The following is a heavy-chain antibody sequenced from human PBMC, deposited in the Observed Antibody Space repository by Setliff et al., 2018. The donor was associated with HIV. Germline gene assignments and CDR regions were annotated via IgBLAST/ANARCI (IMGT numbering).Heavy chain of an antibody. D-gene: IGHD1-1*01. V-gene: IGHV3-23*01. J-gene: IGHJ4*02. CDR2: MSGSTGDT. Sequence: GGSLRLSCAASGFTFYSYAMSWVRQAPGKGPEWVATMSGSTGDTYYADSVKGRFTISRDNSKNTLSLQMNSLGAEDTAIYYCANRLRGYNKWYYFDYWGQGTLVTVSS. CDR3: ANRLRGYNKWYYFDY. CDR1: GFTFYSYA.